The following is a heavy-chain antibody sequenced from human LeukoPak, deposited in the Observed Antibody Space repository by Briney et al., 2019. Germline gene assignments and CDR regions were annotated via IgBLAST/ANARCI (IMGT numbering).Heavy chain of an antibody. D-gene: IGHD6-13*01. Sequence: SQTLSLCFSSSGDSVSTSSDAWNWVRQSPSRGLEWLGRTYYTSKWNTDYAVSVKSRIVVNPDTSKNQFSLQLNSVTSEDTAVYYCARAQASAFDVRGQGTMVTVSS. J-gene: IGHJ3*01. CDR1: GDSVSTSSDA. V-gene: IGHV6-1*01. CDR2: TYYTSKWNT. CDR3: ARAQASAFDV.